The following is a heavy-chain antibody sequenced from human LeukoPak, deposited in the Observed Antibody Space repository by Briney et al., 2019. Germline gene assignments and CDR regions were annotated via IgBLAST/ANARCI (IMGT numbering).Heavy chain of an antibody. D-gene: IGHD1-26*01. Sequence: SETLSLTCTVSGGSIRSGGYYWSWIRQRPGKGLEWIGYIYYSGNTYYNPSLQSRLTISVETSKNQFSLKLSSVTAADTAVYYCARVIVGATTGLFDYWGQGTLVTVSS. CDR2: IYYSGNT. J-gene: IGHJ4*02. CDR3: ARVIVGATTGLFDY. CDR1: GGSIRSGGYY. V-gene: IGHV4-31*03.